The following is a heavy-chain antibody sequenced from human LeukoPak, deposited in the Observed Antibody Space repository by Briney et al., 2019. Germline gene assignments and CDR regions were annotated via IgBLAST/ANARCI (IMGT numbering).Heavy chain of an antibody. J-gene: IGHJ4*02. CDR3: ARNNVYEGLKGNY. D-gene: IGHD3-16*01. V-gene: IGHV1-2*05. CDR1: GYTFTDFY. Sequence: GASVKVSCKPSGYTFTDFYIHWVRQAPGQGLEYMGRINTHNGGTVYALQFQGRLSMTRDTSISTAYIELQTLRSEDTGVYYCARNNVYEGLKGNYWGRGTMVTVSS. CDR2: INTHNGGT.